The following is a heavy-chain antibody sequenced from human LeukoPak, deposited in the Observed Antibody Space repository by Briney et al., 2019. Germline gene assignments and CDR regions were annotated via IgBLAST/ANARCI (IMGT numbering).Heavy chain of an antibody. V-gene: IGHV4-59*01. CDR3: ARDVHGDGYFDY. D-gene: IGHD4-17*01. Sequence: PSETLSLTCTVSGGCISSYYWSWLRQRPGKGLKWIGYLYYSGGTYYNPSLKSGATISVGTSRNAFSLKMSSGSAEDTAVYYCARDVHGDGYFDYWGQGTLVTVSS. CDR1: GGCISSYY. J-gene: IGHJ4*02. CDR2: LYYSGGT.